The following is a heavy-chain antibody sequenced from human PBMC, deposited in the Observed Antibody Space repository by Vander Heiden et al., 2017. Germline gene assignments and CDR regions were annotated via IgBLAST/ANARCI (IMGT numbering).Heavy chain of an antibody. V-gene: IGHV3-23*01. D-gene: IGHD3-3*01. CDR1: GFSFSKSA. Sequence: EVRLLESGGTLLQRGGSLRLSCAASGFSFSKSAMSWVRQAPGKGLEWVSAISGSGGSIYYADSVKGRFTISRDNSRNTLSLQMTSLRAEDTAVYYCAKDQGKYDFWSGYSLFENWGQGTLVTVSS. CDR2: ISGSGGSI. J-gene: IGHJ4*02. CDR3: AKDQGKYDFWSGYSLFEN.